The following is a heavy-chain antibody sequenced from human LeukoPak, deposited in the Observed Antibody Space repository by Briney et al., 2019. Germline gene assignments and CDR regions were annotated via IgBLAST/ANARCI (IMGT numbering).Heavy chain of an antibody. CDR2: INPNSGGT. D-gene: IGHD3-22*01. CDR3: ARDADLGFYDSSGQGPYDY. Sequence: GASVKVSCKASGYTFTGYYMHWVRQAPGQGLEWMGWINPNSGGTNYAQKFQGRVTMTRDTSISTAYMELSRLRSDDTAVYYCARDADLGFYDSSGQGPYDYWGQGTLVTVSS. CDR1: GYTFTGYY. V-gene: IGHV1-2*02. J-gene: IGHJ4*02.